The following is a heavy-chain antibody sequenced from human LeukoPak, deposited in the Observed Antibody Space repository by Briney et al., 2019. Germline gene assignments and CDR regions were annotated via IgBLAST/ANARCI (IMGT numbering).Heavy chain of an antibody. J-gene: IGHJ4*02. CDR2: IYYSGST. Sequence: SETLSLTCTVSGASISSYYWSWIRQPPGKGLEWIGYIYYSGSTNYNPALKSRVTISVDTSRDQFSLKLTSVTAADTAVYYCARGRTGSYFAADYWGQGTLVTVSS. CDR1: GASISSYY. V-gene: IGHV4-59*01. D-gene: IGHD1-26*01. CDR3: ARGRTGSYFAADY.